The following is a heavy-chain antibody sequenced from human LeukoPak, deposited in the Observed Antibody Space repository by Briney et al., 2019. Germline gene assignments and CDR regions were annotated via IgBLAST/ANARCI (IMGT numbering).Heavy chain of an antibody. D-gene: IGHD3-10*01. CDR1: GFTFSSYE. Sequence: GGSLRLSCAASGFTFSSYEMNWVRQAPGKGLEWVSYISSSGSTIYYADSVKGRFTIPRDNAKNSLYLQMNSLRAEDTAVYYCARTRRITMVRGAPHWGQGTLVTVSS. V-gene: IGHV3-48*03. J-gene: IGHJ4*02. CDR3: ARTRRITMVRGAPH. CDR2: ISSSGSTI.